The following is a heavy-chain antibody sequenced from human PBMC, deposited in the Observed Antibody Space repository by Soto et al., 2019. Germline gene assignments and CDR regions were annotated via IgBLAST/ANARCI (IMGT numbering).Heavy chain of an antibody. CDR3: ARYRVPFLVAANLTYYYYGMDV. CDR1: GYTFTNYY. CDR2: INTSGGST. Sequence: ASVKVSCKASGYTFTNYYMHWVRQAPGQGLEWMGLINTSGGSTSYAQKIQGRVSMTSDTSTSTVYMELSSLRSDDTAVYYCARYRVPFLVAANLTYYYYGMDVWGQGTTVTVSS. V-gene: IGHV1-46*01. D-gene: IGHD2-15*01. J-gene: IGHJ6*02.